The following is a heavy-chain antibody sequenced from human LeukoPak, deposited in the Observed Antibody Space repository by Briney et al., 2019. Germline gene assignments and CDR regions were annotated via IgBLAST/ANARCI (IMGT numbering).Heavy chain of an antibody. Sequence: SRGSLRLSCAGIITDYGMSWVRHVPGKGLEWVAGINWAGSNTHYAESVRGRFTISRDFAENSLYLQMNSLRDEDTAFYYCVKDVSSNWYSFDQWGQGTLVTVSS. J-gene: IGHJ4*02. CDR2: INWAGSNT. V-gene: IGHV3-20*04. CDR3: VKDVSSNWYSFDQ. D-gene: IGHD6-13*01. CDR1: ITDYG.